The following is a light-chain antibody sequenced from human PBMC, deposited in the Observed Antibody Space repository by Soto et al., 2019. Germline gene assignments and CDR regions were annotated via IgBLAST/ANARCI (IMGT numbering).Light chain of an antibody. CDR3: PDYGTSPWT. J-gene: IGKJ1*01. CDR2: GPS. Sequence: EIVLTQSPGTLSFSPGERTTLSCRASQSVGGNFLAWYQQKPGQAPRLLIYGPSNRATGTPDRLSASGSGTDFTLTIGRLEPDDFALDYCPDYGTSPWTFGLGTEVEIK. V-gene: IGKV3-20*01. CDR1: QSVGGNF.